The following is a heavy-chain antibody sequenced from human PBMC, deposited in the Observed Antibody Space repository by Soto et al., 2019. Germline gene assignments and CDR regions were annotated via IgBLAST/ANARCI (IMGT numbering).Heavy chain of an antibody. CDR2: IDPSDSYT. CDR1: GYGFTSYW. J-gene: IGHJ6*02. Sequence: PGESLKISCKGSGYGFTSYWISWVRQMPGKGLEWMGRIDPSDSYTNYSPSFQGHVTISADKSISTAYLQWSSLKASDTAMYYCAALTMRARGYYYGMDVWGQGTTVTVSS. V-gene: IGHV5-10-1*01. CDR3: AALTMRARGYYYGMDV. D-gene: IGHD3-22*01.